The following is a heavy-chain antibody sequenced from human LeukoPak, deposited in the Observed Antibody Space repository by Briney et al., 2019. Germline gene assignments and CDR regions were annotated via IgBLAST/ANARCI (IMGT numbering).Heavy chain of an antibody. CDR3: ATGTFYYGS. V-gene: IGHV3-7*03. CDR1: GFTFSNFW. D-gene: IGHD3-10*01. Sequence: PGGSLRLSCAASGFTFSNFWVTWVRQAPGKGLEWVASIKQDGSEEYYVDSVKGRFTISRDNAQNSLYLQMNSLRAEGTAVYYCATGTFYYGSWGQGTLVTVSS. J-gene: IGHJ4*02. CDR2: IKQDGSEE.